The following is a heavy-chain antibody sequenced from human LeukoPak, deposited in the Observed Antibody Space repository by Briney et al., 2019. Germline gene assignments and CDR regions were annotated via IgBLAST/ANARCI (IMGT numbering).Heavy chain of an antibody. J-gene: IGHJ4*02. CDR3: ARDATYSSSWRGTFDY. D-gene: IGHD6-13*01. CDR1: GGSISSYY. CDR2: IYTSGST. V-gene: IGHV4-4*07. Sequence: SETLSLTCTVSGGSISSYYWSWIRQPAGRGLEWIGRIYTSGSTNYNPSLKSRVTMSVDTSKNQFPLKLSSVTAADTAVYYCARDATYSSSWRGTFDYWGQGTLVTVSS.